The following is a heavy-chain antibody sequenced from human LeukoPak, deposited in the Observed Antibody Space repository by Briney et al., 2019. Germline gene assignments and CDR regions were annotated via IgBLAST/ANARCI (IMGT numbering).Heavy chain of an antibody. CDR2: IYYSGST. V-gene: IGHV4-59*01. Sequence: SETLSLTCTVSGGSISSYYWSWIRQPPGKGLEWIGYIYYSGSTNYDPSLKSRVTISVDTSKNQFSLKLSSVTAADTAVYYCARDQYYYGMDVWGQGTTVTVSS. J-gene: IGHJ6*02. CDR1: GGSISSYY. CDR3: ARDQYYYGMDV.